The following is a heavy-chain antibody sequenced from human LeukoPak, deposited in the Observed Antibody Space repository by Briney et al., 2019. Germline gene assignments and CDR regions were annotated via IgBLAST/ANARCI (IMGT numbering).Heavy chain of an antibody. D-gene: IGHD3-22*01. Sequence: ASVKVSCKASGYTFTGYYMHRGRQAPGQGLEWMGWINPNSGGTNYAQKFQGRVTMTRDTSISTAYMELSRLRSDDTAVYYCARVSSGYYGGPHFDYWGQGTLVTVSS. CDR2: INPNSGGT. CDR1: GYTFTGYY. CDR3: ARVSSGYYGGPHFDY. V-gene: IGHV1-2*02. J-gene: IGHJ4*02.